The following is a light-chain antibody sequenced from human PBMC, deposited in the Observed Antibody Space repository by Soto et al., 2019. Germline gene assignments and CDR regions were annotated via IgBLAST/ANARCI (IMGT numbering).Light chain of an antibody. Sequence: DIQMTQSPSSLSASEGDRVTITCRASQGIYNHLAWFQLKPGKAPKSLIYTVSSLESGLPSRFSDCGSPTDFTLPTSSLQPEAFAVYYCHQFCCSTPRTLGQGTKVDIK. CDR2: TVS. V-gene: IGKV1-16*01. CDR1: QGIYNH. CDR3: HQFCCSTPRT. J-gene: IGKJ1*01.